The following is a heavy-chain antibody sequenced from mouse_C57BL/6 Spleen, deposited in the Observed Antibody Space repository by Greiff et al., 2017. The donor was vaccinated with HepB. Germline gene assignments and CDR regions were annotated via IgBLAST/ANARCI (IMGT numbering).Heavy chain of an antibody. J-gene: IGHJ4*01. CDR1: GYSFTDYN. V-gene: IGHV1-39*01. CDR3: AGDYDWRGYAMDY. Sequence: VQLKESGPELVKPGASVKISCKASGYSFTDYNMNWVKQSNGKSLEWIGVINPNYGTTSYNQKFKGKATLTVDQSSSTAYMQLNSLTSEDSAVYYCAGDYDWRGYAMDYWGQGTSVTVSS. D-gene: IGHD2-4*01. CDR2: INPNYGTT.